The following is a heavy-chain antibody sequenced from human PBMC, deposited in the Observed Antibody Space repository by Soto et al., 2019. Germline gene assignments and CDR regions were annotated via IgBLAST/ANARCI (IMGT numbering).Heavy chain of an antibody. J-gene: IGHJ5*02. V-gene: IGHV1-69*12. D-gene: IGHD2-21*02. Sequence: QVQLVQSGAEVKKPGSSVKVSCKASGGTFSSYAISWVRQAPGQGLEWMGGIIPIFGTANYAQKFQGRVTITADESTSTAYMELSSLRSEDTAVYYCASGFYCGGDCPNWFDPWGQGTLVTVSS. CDR3: ASGFYCGGDCPNWFDP. CDR2: IIPIFGTA. CDR1: GGTFSSYA.